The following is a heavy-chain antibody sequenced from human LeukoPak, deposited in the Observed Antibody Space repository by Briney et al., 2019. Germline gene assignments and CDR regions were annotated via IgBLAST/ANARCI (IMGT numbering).Heavy chain of an antibody. CDR2: ISWSSGSI. CDR3: AKVSGHYYFDY. D-gene: IGHD6-25*01. J-gene: IGHJ4*02. Sequence: PGRSLRLSCAASGFTFDDYAMHWVRQAPGKGLEWVSGISWSSGSIGYADSVKGRFAISRDNAKNSLYLQMNSLRAEDMALYYCAKVSGHYYFDYWGQGTLVTVSS. V-gene: IGHV3-9*03. CDR1: GFTFDDYA.